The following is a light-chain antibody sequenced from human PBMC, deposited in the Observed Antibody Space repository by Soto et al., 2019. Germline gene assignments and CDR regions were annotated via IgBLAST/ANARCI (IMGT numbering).Light chain of an antibody. Sequence: EIVMTQSPATLSVSPGERAILSCRASQSVSSNLAWYQQKPGQAPRLLIYDASTRATGIPARFSGSGSGTEFTLTISSLQSEDFAVYYCQQYNNWPPLTFGGGTKVEIK. V-gene: IGKV3-15*01. J-gene: IGKJ4*01. CDR3: QQYNNWPPLT. CDR2: DAS. CDR1: QSVSSN.